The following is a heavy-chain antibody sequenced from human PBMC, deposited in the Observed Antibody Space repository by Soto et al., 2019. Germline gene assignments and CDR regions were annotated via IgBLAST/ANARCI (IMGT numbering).Heavy chain of an antibody. CDR2: IYYSGTT. CDR3: ARHGSSRNSPNNLFDP. Sequence: LSLTCTVCGGSISSSSYYWGWIRQPPGKGLEWIGSIYYSGTTYHNPSLKSRVTISVDSSKNQFSLEVSSVTAADTAVYYCARHGSSRNSPNNLFDPWGQRTLVTVSS. D-gene: IGHD6-13*01. J-gene: IGHJ5*02. V-gene: IGHV4-39*01. CDR1: GGSISSSSYY.